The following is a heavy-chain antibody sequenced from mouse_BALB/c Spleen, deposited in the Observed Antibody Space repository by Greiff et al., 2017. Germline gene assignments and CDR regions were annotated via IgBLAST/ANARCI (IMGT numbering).Heavy chain of an antibody. Sequence: EVKLMESGGGLVQPGGSLRLSCATSGFTFTDYYMSWVRQPPGKALEWLGFIRNKANGYTTEYSASVKGRFTISRDNSQSILYLQMNTLRAEDSATYYCARDRYDDYYYAMDYWGQGTSVTVSS. D-gene: IGHD2-14*01. V-gene: IGHV7-3*02. CDR3: ARDRYDDYYYAMDY. CDR2: IRNKANGYTT. J-gene: IGHJ4*01. CDR1: GFTFTDYY.